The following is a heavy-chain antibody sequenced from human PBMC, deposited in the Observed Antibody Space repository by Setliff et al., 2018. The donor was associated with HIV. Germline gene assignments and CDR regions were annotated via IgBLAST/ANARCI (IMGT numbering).Heavy chain of an antibody. CDR1: GGNFRFYA. D-gene: IGHD3-10*01. V-gene: IGHV1-8*02. J-gene: IGHJ5*02. Sequence: ASVKVSCKASGGNFRFYAFSWVRQAPGQGLEWMGRLTPHSGDTISADRFQGRLVMTTNTSTTTAFMELSSLRSDDTALYFCARGWGLWFGQLSILPLDPWGQGTLVTVS. CDR2: LTPHSGDT. CDR3: ARGWGLWFGQLSILPLDP.